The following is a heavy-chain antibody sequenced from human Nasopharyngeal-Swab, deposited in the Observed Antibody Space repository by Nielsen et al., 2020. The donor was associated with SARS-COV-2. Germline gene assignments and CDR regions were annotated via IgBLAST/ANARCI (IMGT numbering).Heavy chain of an antibody. CDR2: ISSSSSTI. Sequence: GGSLRLSCAASGFTFSSYSMNWVRQAPGKGLEWVSYISSSSSTIYYADSVKGRFTISRDNAKNSLYLQMNSLRAEDTAVYYCARAHGDYDYVWGSYRYTPETLDYWGQGTLVTVSS. J-gene: IGHJ4*02. D-gene: IGHD3-16*02. CDR3: ARAHGDYDYVWGSYRYTPETLDY. V-gene: IGHV3-48*04. CDR1: GFTFSSYS.